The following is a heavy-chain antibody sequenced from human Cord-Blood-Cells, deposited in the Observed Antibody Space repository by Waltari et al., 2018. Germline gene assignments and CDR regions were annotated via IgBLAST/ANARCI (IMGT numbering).Heavy chain of an antibody. Sequence: QVQLVQSGAEVKKPGASVKVSCKASGYTFTGYYMHWVRQAPGQGLEWMGWINPNSGGTNYAQKFQGRVTMTRDTSISTAYMGLSRLRSDDTAVYYCARAAYCTNGVCYTRDAFDIWGQGTMVTVSS. V-gene: IGHV1-2*02. D-gene: IGHD2-8*01. J-gene: IGHJ3*02. CDR1: GYTFTGYY. CDR3: ARAAYCTNGVCYTRDAFDI. CDR2: INPNSGGT.